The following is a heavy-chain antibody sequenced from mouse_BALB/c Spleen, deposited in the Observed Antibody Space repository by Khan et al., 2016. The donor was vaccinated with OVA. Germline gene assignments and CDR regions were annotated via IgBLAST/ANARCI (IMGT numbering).Heavy chain of an antibody. CDR1: GYAFNNYM. CDR3: ARGGYGSLAY. Sequence: VQLQESGAELVRPGTSVKVSCKASGYAFNNYMIEWVKQRPGQGLEWIGVTTPGSGDTKYNEKIKGKATLTADKSSNTAYMQLSRLTSDDSSVYFCARGGYGSLAYWGQGTLVTVSA. V-gene: IGHV1-54*01. D-gene: IGHD1-1*02. J-gene: IGHJ3*01. CDR2: TTPGSGDT.